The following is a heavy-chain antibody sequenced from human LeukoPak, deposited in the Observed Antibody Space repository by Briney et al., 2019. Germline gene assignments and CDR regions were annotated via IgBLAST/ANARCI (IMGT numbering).Heavy chain of an antibody. CDR2: INPSGGST. CDR1: GYTFTGYY. J-gene: IGHJ4*02. CDR3: ARQGTYSSAIGMGY. V-gene: IGHV1-46*01. D-gene: IGHD6-19*01. Sequence: ASVKVSCKASGYTFTGYYMHWVRQAPGQGLEWMGVINPSGGSTSYAQKFQGRVTMTRDTFTRTVYMEVNSLRSEDTAVYYCARQGTYSSAIGMGYWGQGTLVTVSS.